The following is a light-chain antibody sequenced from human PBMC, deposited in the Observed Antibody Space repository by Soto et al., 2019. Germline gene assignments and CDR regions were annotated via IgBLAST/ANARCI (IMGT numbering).Light chain of an antibody. CDR3: AAWDDSLNGYV. CDR2: SNN. V-gene: IGLV1-44*01. J-gene: IGLJ1*01. Sequence: QSVLTQPPSASGTPGQRVTISCSGSSSNIGSNYVYWYQQLPGTAPKVLIYSNNQRPSGVPDRFSGSKSGTSASLAISGLQSEDEADYYCAAWDDSLNGYVSGTGTKVTVL. CDR1: SSNIGSNY.